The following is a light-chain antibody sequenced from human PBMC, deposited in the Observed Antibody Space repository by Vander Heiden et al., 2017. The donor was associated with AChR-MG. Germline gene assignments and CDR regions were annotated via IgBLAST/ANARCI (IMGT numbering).Light chain of an antibody. J-gene: IGKJ1*01. CDR2: SAS. CDR1: QSISTF. V-gene: IGKV1-39*01. CDR3: QQSYSTPT. Sequence: DIQMTQSPSSLSASVGDRVTITCRASQSISTFLHWYQRKPGKAPKLLIYSASNLESGVPSRFTGSGSGTDCTLTITSLQPEDFATYYCQQSYSTPTFGQGTKVETK.